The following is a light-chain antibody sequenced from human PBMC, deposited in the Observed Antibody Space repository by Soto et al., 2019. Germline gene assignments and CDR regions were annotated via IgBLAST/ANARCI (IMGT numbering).Light chain of an antibody. V-gene: IGLV2-8*01. Sequence: QSALTQPPSASGSPGQSVTISCTGTQNDIGVYDFVSWYQHHPGKAPRLIIYEVVQRPSGVPDRFSGSKSGNTASLTVSGLQSADEADYFCKSYAGSNPYVFGSGTTVTVL. J-gene: IGLJ1*01. CDR3: KSYAGSNPYV. CDR2: EVV. CDR1: QNDIGVYDF.